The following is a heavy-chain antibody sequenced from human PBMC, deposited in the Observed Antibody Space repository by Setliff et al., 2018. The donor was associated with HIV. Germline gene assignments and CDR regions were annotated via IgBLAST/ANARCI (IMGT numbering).Heavy chain of an antibody. J-gene: IGHJ5*02. CDR1: GYTFTDYY. CDR3: ASSNWQLGADH. D-gene: IGHD6-13*01. CDR2: INPNGGST. Sequence: GASVKVSCKASGYTFTDYYLHWVRQAPGQGPEWMGLINPNGGSTIYAQKFEDRLTVTSDTATTTLYMELRSLRFDDTAMYYCASSNWQLGADHWGQGTPVTVSS. V-gene: IGHV1-46*01.